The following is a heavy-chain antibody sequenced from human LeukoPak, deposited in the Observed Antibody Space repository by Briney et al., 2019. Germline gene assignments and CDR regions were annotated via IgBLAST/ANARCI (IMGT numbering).Heavy chain of an antibody. Sequence: NSSETLSLTCTVSGGSISSYYWSWIRQPPGKGLEWIGYIYYSGSTNYNPSLKSRVTISVDTSKNQFSLKLSSVIAADTAVYYCARRNRDWYFDLWGRGTLVTVSS. CDR3: ARRNRDWYFDL. CDR1: GGSISSYY. V-gene: IGHV4-59*12. J-gene: IGHJ2*01. CDR2: IYYSGST. D-gene: IGHD1-14*01.